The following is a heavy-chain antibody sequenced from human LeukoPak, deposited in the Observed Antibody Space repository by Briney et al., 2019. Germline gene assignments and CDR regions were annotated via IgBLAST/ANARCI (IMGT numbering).Heavy chain of an antibody. Sequence: ASVKVSCKASGYTFTSYYMHWVRQAPGQGPEWMGVINTSGGSTSYAQKFQGRVTMTRDTSMSTVYMELSSLRSEDTAVYYCARGTGIAAAVTSLFQYWGQGSLVSVSS. J-gene: IGHJ1*01. CDR3: ARGTGIAAAVTSLFQY. CDR2: INTSGGST. D-gene: IGHD6-13*01. CDR1: GYTFTSYY. V-gene: IGHV1-46*01.